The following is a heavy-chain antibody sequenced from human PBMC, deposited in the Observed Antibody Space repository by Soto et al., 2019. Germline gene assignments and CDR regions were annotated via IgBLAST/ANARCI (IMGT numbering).Heavy chain of an antibody. CDR2: IYYSGST. CDR3: ERLLPSFSREYSRPDFFDY. V-gene: IGHV4-59*08. D-gene: IGHD6-6*01. Sequence: SETLSLTCTVSGGTTSSYYWSWIRQPPGKGLEWIGYIYYSGSTNYNPSLKSRVTISVDTSKNQFSLKLSSVTAADTAVYYCERLLPSFSREYSRPDFFDYCSQGTLVTVSS. J-gene: IGHJ4*02. CDR1: GGTTSSYY.